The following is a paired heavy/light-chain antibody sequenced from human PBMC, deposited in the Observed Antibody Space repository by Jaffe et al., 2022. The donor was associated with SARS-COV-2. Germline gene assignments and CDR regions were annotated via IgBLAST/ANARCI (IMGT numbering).Light chain of an antibody. V-gene: IGLV2-8*01. Sequence: QSALTQPPSASGSPGQSVTISCTGTSSDVGGYNYVSWYQHHPGKAPKLMIYEVNKRPSGVPDRFSGSKSGNTASLTVSGLQAEDEADYYCCSYAGDKGLFGGGTKLTVL. CDR1: SSDVGGYNY. J-gene: IGLJ2*01. CDR2: EVN. CDR3: CSYAGDKGL.
Heavy chain of an antibody. D-gene: IGHD5-12*01. Sequence: QVQLQESGPGLVKPSETLSLTCTVSGYSISSGYYWGWIRQPPGKELEWIGSMYHSGTTYYNPSLKSRVTISVDTSKNQFSLKLNSVTATDTAVYFCTGDRAYATIDYWGRGTLVTVSS. CDR2: MYHSGTT. CDR1: GYSISSGYY. J-gene: IGHJ4*02. V-gene: IGHV4-38-2*02. CDR3: TGDRAYATIDY.